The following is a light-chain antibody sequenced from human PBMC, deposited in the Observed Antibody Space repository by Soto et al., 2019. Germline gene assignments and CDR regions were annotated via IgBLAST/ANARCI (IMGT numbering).Light chain of an antibody. Sequence: DLPLTQSPSSLSASVGDRVTITCQTSQDISNYLNWYQQKPGKAPKLLIYDASNLETGVPSRFSGSGSGTEFTFTISSLQPEDLATYYCQQYDILPLFGQGTKVEIK. CDR2: DAS. CDR1: QDISNY. V-gene: IGKV1-33*01. CDR3: QQYDILPL. J-gene: IGKJ2*01.